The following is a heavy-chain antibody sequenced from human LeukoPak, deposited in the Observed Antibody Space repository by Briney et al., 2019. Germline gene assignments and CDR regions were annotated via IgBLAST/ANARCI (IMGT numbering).Heavy chain of an antibody. J-gene: IGHJ6*03. CDR1: GFTFSRSW. D-gene: IGHD3-16*02. CDR3: ARDRTMYDYVWGSHRRYYFYMDV. Sequence: GGSLRLSCAASGFTFSRSWMNWVRQAPGKGLEWVANIKQDGSEKYYVDSVKGRFTIYRDNAKNSFYLQMNSLRAEDTAVYYCARDRTMYDYVWGSHRRYYFYMDVWGKGTTVSISS. V-gene: IGHV3-7*01. CDR2: IKQDGSEK.